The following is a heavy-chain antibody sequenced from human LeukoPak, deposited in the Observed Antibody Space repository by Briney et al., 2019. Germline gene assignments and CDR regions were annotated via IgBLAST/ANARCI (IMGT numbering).Heavy chain of an antibody. J-gene: IGHJ5*02. V-gene: IGHV1-69*11. CDR3: ASVASRCTTSSCYTSWEWLDP. D-gene: IGHD2-2*02. CDR1: GGTFSSHA. CDR2: IIPILGRP. Sequence: GASVKVSCKASGGTFSSHAINWVRQAPGQGLEWMGRIIPILGRPNYAQKFQGRVTITADASTSTVYMELNSLRIEDTAVYYCASVASRCTTSSCYTSWEWLDPWGQGTLITVSS.